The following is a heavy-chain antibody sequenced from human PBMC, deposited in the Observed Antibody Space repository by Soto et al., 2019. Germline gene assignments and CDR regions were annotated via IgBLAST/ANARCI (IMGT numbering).Heavy chain of an antibody. CDR2: ISTYNGNT. J-gene: IGHJ4*02. Sequence: QIRLVQSGAVVEKPGASVKVSCKTSGYTFTNYDISWVRQAPGQGLEWMGCISTYNGNTHYAQNLQDRVTMTTDTSTSTAYMELRSLTSADTAVYYCARDRSTGDYWGQGTLVTVSS. CDR1: GYTFTNYD. V-gene: IGHV1-18*01. CDR3: ARDRSTGDY.